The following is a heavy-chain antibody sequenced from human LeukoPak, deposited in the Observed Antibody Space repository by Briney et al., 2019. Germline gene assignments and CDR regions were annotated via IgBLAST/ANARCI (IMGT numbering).Heavy chain of an antibody. Sequence: ASVKVSCKASGYTLTGYYMHWVRQAPGQGLEWMGWINPNSGGTNYAQKFQGRVTMTRDTSISAAYMELSRLRSDDTAVYYCARDLTVRGAQFYYYGMDVWGQGTTVTVSS. V-gene: IGHV1-2*02. J-gene: IGHJ6*02. CDR1: GYTLTGYY. CDR3: ARDLTVRGAQFYYYGMDV. D-gene: IGHD3-10*01. CDR2: INPNSGGT.